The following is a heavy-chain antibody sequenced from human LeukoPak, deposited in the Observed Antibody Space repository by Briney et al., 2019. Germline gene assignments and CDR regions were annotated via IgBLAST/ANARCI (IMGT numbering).Heavy chain of an antibody. Sequence: PSETLSLTCTVSGGSISSYSWNWIRQPPGKGLEWIGYIYYSGSTKYNPSLKSRVTISVDTSKNQFSLNLTSVTAADTAVYYCARHDRNSGRYYDFDYWGQGTLVTVSS. CDR2: IYYSGST. CDR1: GGSISSYS. CDR3: ARHDRNSGRYYDFDY. V-gene: IGHV4-59*08. J-gene: IGHJ4*02. D-gene: IGHD1-26*01.